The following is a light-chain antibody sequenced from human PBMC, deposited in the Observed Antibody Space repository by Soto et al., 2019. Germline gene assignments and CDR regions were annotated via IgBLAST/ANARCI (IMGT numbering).Light chain of an antibody. Sequence: VRMSKSPSTLSVSTGERATLSCRASQSVSSNLAWYQQKPGQAPRLLIYGASTRATGIPARFSGSGSGTEFTLTISSLEPEDFAVYYCQHRSNWPPITFGQVTRLAVK. CDR2: GAS. V-gene: IGKV3-15*01. J-gene: IGKJ5*01. CDR1: QSVSSN. CDR3: QHRSNWPPIT.